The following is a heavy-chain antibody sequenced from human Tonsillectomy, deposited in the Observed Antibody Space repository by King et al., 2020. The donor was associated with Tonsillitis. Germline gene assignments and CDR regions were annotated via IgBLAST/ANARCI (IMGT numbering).Heavy chain of an antibody. CDR2: IGSTGTTK. Sequence: VQLVESGGGLVQPGGSLRLSCAGSGFTFSNYEMYWVRQAPGKGVEWGSYIGSTGTTKYYADSVKGRFSIFRDNAKNTLHLQMNSLRAEDTAVYYCTTRYSSRRPYHYGMDVWGQGTTVTVSS. CDR3: TTRYSSRRPYHYGMDV. J-gene: IGHJ6*02. D-gene: IGHD6-19*01. V-gene: IGHV3-48*03. CDR1: GFTFSNYE.